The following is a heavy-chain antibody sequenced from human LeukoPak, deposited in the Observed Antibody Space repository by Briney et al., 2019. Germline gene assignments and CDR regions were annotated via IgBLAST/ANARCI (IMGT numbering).Heavy chain of an antibody. CDR2: IYHSGST. CDR3: ARVGGSCEPLDY. V-gene: IGHV4-38-2*01. CDR1: GYSISSGYY. Sequence: SETLSLTCAVSGYSISSGYYWGWIRQPPGKGLEWIGNIYHSGSTYYNPSLQSRVTISVDTSKNQFSLKLSSVTAADTAVYYCARVGGSCEPLDYWGQGTLVTVSS. D-gene: IGHD2-15*01. J-gene: IGHJ4*02.